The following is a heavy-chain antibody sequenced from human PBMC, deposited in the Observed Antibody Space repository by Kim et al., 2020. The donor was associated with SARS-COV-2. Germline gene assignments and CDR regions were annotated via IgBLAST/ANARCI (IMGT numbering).Heavy chain of an antibody. J-gene: IGHJ6*03. V-gene: IGHV5-51*01. CDR1: GYSFGSYW. Sequence: GESLKISCKASGYSFGSYWIGWVRQIPGKGLEWMGIIYGGDFDTRYSRSFQGQVTISADKSIATAYLQWSSMKASDTAMYYCVRRAGRGSSYMDVWGNGT. CDR2: IYGGDFDT. D-gene: IGHD6-19*01. CDR3: VRRAGRGSSYMDV.